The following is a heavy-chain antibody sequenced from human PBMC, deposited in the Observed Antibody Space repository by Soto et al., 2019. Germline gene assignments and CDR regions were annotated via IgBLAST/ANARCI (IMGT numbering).Heavy chain of an antibody. J-gene: IGHJ3*02. D-gene: IGHD5-12*01. Sequence: PGGSLRLSCAASGFTFSSYWMSWVRQAPGKGLEWVANIKQDGSEKYYADSVKGRFTISRDNSKNTLYLQMNSLRAEDTAVYYCARANWWLRDDDAFDIWGQGTTVTVSS. CDR2: IKQDGSEK. CDR3: ARANWWLRDDDAFDI. V-gene: IGHV3-7*01. CDR1: GFTFSSYW.